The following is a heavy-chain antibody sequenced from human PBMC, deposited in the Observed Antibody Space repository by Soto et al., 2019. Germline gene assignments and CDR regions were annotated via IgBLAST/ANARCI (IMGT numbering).Heavy chain of an antibody. Sequence: ASLKVYCKASGDTFSSYASSWVRQAPGQGLEWMGGIIPIFGTANYAQKFQGRVTITADESTSTAYMELSSLRSEDTAVYYCARDIDYDSSGYSYSFRYWGQGTLVTVSS. D-gene: IGHD3-22*01. CDR3: ARDIDYDSSGYSYSFRY. V-gene: IGHV1-69*13. CDR2: IIPIFGTA. J-gene: IGHJ4*02. CDR1: GDTFSSYA.